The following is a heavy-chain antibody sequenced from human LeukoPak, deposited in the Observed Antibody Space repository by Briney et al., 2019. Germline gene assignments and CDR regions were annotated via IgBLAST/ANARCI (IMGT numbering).Heavy chain of an antibody. J-gene: IGHJ4*02. CDR2: IYPDDSDT. D-gene: IGHD1-26*01. CDR1: GYSFTSYW. CDR3: ANGLIEGAFDY. Sequence: GESLKISCKGSGYSFTSYWIAWVRQMPGKGLEWMGLIYPDDSDTRYSPSFEGQVTISGDKSIGTAYLQWRSLRASDTAMYYFANGLIEGAFDYWGQGTLVTVSS. V-gene: IGHV5-51*01.